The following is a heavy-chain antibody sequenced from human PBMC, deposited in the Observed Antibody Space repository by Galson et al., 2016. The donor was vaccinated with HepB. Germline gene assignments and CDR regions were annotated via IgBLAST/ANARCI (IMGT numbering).Heavy chain of an antibody. CDR3: ARSGNLDEYTGSWSPFDP. CDR2: INPSGGFT. J-gene: IGHJ5*02. Sequence: SVKVSCKASGYTFTSYYMHWVRQAPGQGLEWMGIINPSGGFTTYAQKFQGRVTMTSDTSTRAVYMELSSLRSEDTAIYYCARSGNLDEYTGSWSPFDPWGQGTLVTVSS. V-gene: IGHV1-46*01. D-gene: IGHD6-13*01. CDR1: GYTFTSYY.